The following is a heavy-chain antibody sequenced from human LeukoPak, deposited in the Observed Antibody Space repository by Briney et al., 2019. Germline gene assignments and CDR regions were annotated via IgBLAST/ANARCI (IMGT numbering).Heavy chain of an antibody. CDR1: GFTFSSYS. Sequence: GGSLRLSCAASGFTFSSYSLNWVRQAPGKGLEWVSFISSSSITIYYADSVKGRFAISRDNAEKSLYLQMNSLRAEDTAVYYCARDRGGSYSAIDYWGQGTLVTVSS. V-gene: IGHV3-48*04. J-gene: IGHJ4*02. CDR3: ARDRGGSYSAIDY. D-gene: IGHD2-15*01. CDR2: ISSSSITI.